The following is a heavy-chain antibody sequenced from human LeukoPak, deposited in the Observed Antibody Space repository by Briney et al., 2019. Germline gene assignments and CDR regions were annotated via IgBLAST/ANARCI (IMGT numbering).Heavy chain of an antibody. CDR1: AFTFSSFG. D-gene: IGHD3-9*01. Sequence: TGGSLRLSCAASAFTFSSFGMHWVRQAPGKGLEGVAVIWYDGSKKYYAASVKGRFTISRDNSKNTLYLQMNSLRVEDTAVYYCARVANITTFGMDVWGQGTTVTVSS. CDR2: IWYDGSKK. V-gene: IGHV3-33*01. J-gene: IGHJ6*02. CDR3: ARVANITTFGMDV.